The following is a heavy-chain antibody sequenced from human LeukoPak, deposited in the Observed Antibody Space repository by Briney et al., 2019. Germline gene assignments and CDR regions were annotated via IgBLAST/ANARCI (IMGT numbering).Heavy chain of an antibody. Sequence: GASVKVSCKASGYTFTGYYMHWVRQAPGQGLEWMGWTNPNSGGTNYAQKFQGRVTMTRDTSISTAYMELSRLRSDDTAVYYCARMDRESYSSSWFDYWGQGTLVTVSS. D-gene: IGHD6-13*01. CDR2: TNPNSGGT. CDR1: GYTFTGYY. V-gene: IGHV1-2*02. CDR3: ARMDRESYSSSWFDY. J-gene: IGHJ4*02.